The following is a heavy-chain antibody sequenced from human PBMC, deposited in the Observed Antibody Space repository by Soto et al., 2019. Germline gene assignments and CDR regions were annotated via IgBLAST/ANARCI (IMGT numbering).Heavy chain of an antibody. D-gene: IGHD3-22*01. J-gene: IGHJ3*02. Sequence: TRSLTCTVSGGSISSYYWSWIRQPPGKGLEWIGYIYYSGSTNYNPSLKSRVTISVDTSKNQFSLKLSSVTAADTAVYYCARIALQKHYDSSGKDNAFDIWGQGTMVTVSS. V-gene: IGHV4-59*01. CDR1: GGSISSYY. CDR3: ARIALQKHYDSSGKDNAFDI. CDR2: IYYSGST.